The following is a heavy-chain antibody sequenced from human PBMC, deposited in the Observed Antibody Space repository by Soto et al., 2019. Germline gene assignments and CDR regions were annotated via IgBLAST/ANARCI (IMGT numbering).Heavy chain of an antibody. CDR2: IIPIFGTA. CDR3: ATYDCGDYGGGLYFQH. CDR1: GGTFSSYA. D-gene: IGHD4-17*01. J-gene: IGHJ1*01. Sequence: QVQLVQSGAEVKKPGSSVKVSCKASGGTFSSYAISWVRQAPGQGLEWMGGIIPIFGTANYAQKFQGRVTNTADKSTSTAYMELSSLRSEDTAVYYCATYDCGDYGGGLYFQHRGQGTLVTVSS. V-gene: IGHV1-69*06.